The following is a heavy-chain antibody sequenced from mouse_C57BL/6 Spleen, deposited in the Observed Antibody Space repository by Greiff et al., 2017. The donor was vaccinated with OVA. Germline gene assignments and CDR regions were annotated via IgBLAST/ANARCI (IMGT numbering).Heavy chain of an antibody. J-gene: IGHJ4*01. CDR1: GFTFTDYY. V-gene: IGHV7-3*01. CDR2: IRNKANGYTT. Sequence: EVKLMESGGGLVQPGGSLSLSCAASGFTFTDYYMSWVRQPPGKALEWLGFIRNKANGYTTEYSASVKGRFTISRDNSQSILYLQMNALRAEDSATYYCARSTFSYAMDYWGQGTSVTVSS. CDR3: ARSTFSYAMDY.